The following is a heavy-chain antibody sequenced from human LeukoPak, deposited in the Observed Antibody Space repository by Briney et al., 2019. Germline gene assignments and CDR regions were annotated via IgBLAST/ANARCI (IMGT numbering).Heavy chain of an antibody. CDR3: XXDHLXXAGSGG. CDR1: GYTFTGYN. J-gene: IGHJ4*02. Sequence: ASVKVSCKASGYTFTGYNIHWVRQAPGQGLEWMGRINPNSGGTNYAQKFQGRVTMTRDTSINTAYMEVSRLRSDDTAVYYCXXDHLXXAGSGGWGQGTLVTV. D-gene: IGHD6-13*01. V-gene: IGHV1-2*06. CDR2: INPNSGGT.